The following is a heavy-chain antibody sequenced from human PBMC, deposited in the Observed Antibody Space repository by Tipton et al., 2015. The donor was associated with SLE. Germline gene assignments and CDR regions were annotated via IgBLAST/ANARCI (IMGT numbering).Heavy chain of an antibody. CDR1: GFTFSSYS. CDR2: ISSSSSYI. V-gene: IGHV3-21*01. CDR3: ASSSSSWGYWYFDL. J-gene: IGHJ2*01. Sequence: SLRLSCAASGFTFSSYSMNWVRQAPGKGLEWVSSISSSSSYIYYADSVKGRFTISRDNAKNSLYLQMNSLRAEDTAVYYCASSSSSWGYWYFDLWGRGTLVTVSS. D-gene: IGHD6-13*01.